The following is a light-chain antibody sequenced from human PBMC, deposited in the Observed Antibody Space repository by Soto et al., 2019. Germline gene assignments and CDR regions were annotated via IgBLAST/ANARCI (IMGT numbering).Light chain of an antibody. Sequence: DIQMTQSPSTLSASVGDRVTITCRASQSISSWLAWYQQKPGKAPNLLISKASSLESGVPSRFSGSGSGTEFXLTXSSLQPDDFATYXXQQYYSYSYTFGQGTKLEIK. J-gene: IGKJ2*01. V-gene: IGKV1-5*03. CDR3: QQYYSYSYT. CDR2: KAS. CDR1: QSISSW.